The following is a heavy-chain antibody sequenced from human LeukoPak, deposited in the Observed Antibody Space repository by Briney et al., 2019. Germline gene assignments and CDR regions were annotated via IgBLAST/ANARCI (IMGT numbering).Heavy chain of an antibody. CDR1: GFTFSSRL. D-gene: IGHD3-22*01. Sequence: GTSLRLSCAVSGFTFSSRLMHWVRQAPGKGLVWVALIKDDGTTNYADSVRGRFTASRDDAKNTVYLQMSSLRADDTAVYYCHPLSYVSNWGQGTLVTVSA. CDR2: IKDDGTT. CDR3: HPLSYVSN. V-gene: IGHV3-74*01. J-gene: IGHJ4*02.